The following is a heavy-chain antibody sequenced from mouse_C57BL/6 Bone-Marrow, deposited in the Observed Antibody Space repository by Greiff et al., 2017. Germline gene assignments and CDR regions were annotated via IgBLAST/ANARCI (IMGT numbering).Heavy chain of an antibody. CDR3: TKRAPPYVEGAMDY. CDR1: GFTFSSYA. CDR2: ISSGGDYI. V-gene: IGHV5-9-1*02. J-gene: IGHJ4*01. D-gene: IGHD1-1*01. Sequence: EVQLVESGEGLVKPGGSLKLSCAASGFTFSSYAMSWVRQTPEKRLEWVAYISSGGDYIYYADTVKGRFTISRDNARNTLYLQMSSLKSEDTAMYYCTKRAPPYVEGAMDYGGQGTSVTVSS.